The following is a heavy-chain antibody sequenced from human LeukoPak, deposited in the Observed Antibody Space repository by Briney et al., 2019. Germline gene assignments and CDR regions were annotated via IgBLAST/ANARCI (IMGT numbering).Heavy chain of an antibody. V-gene: IGHV1-8*01. Sequence: ASAKVSCKASGYTFTSYDINWVRQATGQGLEWMGWMNPNSGNTGYAQKFQGRVTMTRNTSISTAYMELSSLRSEDTAVYYCARPGIAAAGTGFDYWGQGTLVTVSS. CDR2: MNPNSGNT. D-gene: IGHD6-13*01. J-gene: IGHJ4*02. CDR3: ARPGIAAAGTGFDY. CDR1: GYTFTSYD.